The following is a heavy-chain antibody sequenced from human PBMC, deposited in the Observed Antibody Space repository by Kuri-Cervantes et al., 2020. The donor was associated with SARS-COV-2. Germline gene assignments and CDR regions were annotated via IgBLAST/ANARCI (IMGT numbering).Heavy chain of an antibody. D-gene: IGHD6-19*01. V-gene: IGHV3-21*01. CDR3: ARDRISSGYYVVYYFDY. CDR1: GFTFSSYS. Sequence: GGSLRLSCAASGFTFSSYSMNWVRQAPGKGLEWVSSISCSSSYIYYADSVKGRFTISRDNAKNSLYLQMNSLRAEDTAVYYCARDRISSGYYVVYYFDYWGQGTLVTVSS. CDR2: ISCSSSYI. J-gene: IGHJ4*02.